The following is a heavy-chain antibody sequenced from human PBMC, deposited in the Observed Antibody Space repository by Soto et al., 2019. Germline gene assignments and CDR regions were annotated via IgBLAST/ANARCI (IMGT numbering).Heavy chain of an antibody. CDR1: GFTFSSYE. J-gene: IGHJ4*02. V-gene: IGHV3-48*03. CDR3: ARGQYSSGGGYFDY. D-gene: IGHD6-19*01. CDR2: ISSSGSTI. Sequence: EVQLVESGGGLVQPGGSLRLSCAASGFTFSSYEMNWVRQAPGKGLEWVSYISSSGSTIYYADSVKGRFTISRDNAKNSLYRQMNSLRAEDTAVYYCARGQYSSGGGYFDYWGQETLVTVSS.